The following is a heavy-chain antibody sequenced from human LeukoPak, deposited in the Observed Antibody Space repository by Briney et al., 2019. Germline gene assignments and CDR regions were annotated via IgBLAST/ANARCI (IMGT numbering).Heavy chain of an antibody. J-gene: IGHJ4*02. CDR2: ISWNSGSI. CDR1: GFTFDDYA. V-gene: IGHV3-9*01. CDR3: AKDSRGFDY. Sequence: GGSLRLSCAASGFTFDDYAMHWVRQAPGKGLEWVSGISWNSGSIGYADSVKGRFTISRGNAKNSLYLQMNSLRAEDTALYYCAKDSRGFDYWGQGTLVTVSS. D-gene: IGHD3-16*01.